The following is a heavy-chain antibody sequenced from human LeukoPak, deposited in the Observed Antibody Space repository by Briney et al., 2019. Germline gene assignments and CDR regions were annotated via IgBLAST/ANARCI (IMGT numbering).Heavy chain of an antibody. Sequence: SVKVSCKASGGTFSSYAISWVRQAPGQGLEWMGGIIPIFGTANHAQKFQGRVTITTDESTSTAYMELSSLRSEDTAVYYCARSPSPKYGIVVVPAAMGLPLYYYYMDVWGKGTTVTVSS. J-gene: IGHJ6*03. CDR2: IIPIFGTA. CDR3: ARSPSPKYGIVVVPAAMGLPLYYYYMDV. CDR1: GGTFSSYA. V-gene: IGHV1-69*05. D-gene: IGHD2-2*01.